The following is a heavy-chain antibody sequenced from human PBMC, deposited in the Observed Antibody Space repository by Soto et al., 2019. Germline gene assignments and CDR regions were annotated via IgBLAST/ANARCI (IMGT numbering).Heavy chain of an antibody. J-gene: IGHJ4*02. CDR1: GGTFSSYA. V-gene: IGHV1-69*01. Sequence: QVQLVQSGAEVKKPGSSVKVSCKASGGTFSSYAISWVRQAPGQGLEWMGGIIPIFGTANYAQKFQGRVTITADESTSTAYMELSSLSCEDTAVYYCARDLGYCTNGVCSYYFDYWGQGTLVTVSS. D-gene: IGHD2-8*01. CDR2: IIPIFGTA. CDR3: ARDLGYCTNGVCSYYFDY.